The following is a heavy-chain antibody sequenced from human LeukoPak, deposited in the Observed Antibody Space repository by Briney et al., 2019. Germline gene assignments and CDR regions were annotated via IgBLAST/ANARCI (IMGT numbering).Heavy chain of an antibody. V-gene: IGHV3-23*01. J-gene: IGHJ3*02. Sequence: GGSLRLSCAASGFTFTNYAVSWVRQAPGKGLEWVSAEGCRGGTYYADSVKGRFTISRDSSENTLSLQMNSLRVEDTALYYCASRTWTGAGYYAFDIWGQGTMVTVSS. D-gene: IGHD3/OR15-3a*01. CDR2: EGCRGGT. CDR1: GFTFTNYA. CDR3: ASRTWTGAGYYAFDI.